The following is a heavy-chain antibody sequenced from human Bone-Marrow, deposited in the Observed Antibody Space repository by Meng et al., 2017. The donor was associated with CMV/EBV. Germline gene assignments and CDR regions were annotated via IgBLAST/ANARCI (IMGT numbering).Heavy chain of an antibody. CDR1: GGSVSDDY. J-gene: IGHJ5*01. D-gene: IGHD5-12*01. V-gene: IGHV4-59*02. CDR3: ARGEGIVATTNNWFDP. Sequence: SETLSLTCTVSGGSVSDDYWSWIRQPPGKGLEWIGYFYYSGNTNYNPSLMSRITISVDTSKNQYSLMLTSVTAADTAIYYCARGEGIVATTNNWFDPWGQGTLVTVYS. CDR2: FYYSGNT.